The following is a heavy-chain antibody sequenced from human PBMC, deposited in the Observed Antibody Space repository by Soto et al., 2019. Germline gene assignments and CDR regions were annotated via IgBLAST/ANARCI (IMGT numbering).Heavy chain of an antibody. J-gene: IGHJ4*02. CDR2: INHSGST. Sequence: PSETLSLTCAVYGGSFSGYYWSWIRQPPGKGLEWIGEINHSGSTNYNPSLKSRVTMSVDTSKNQFSLKLSSVTAADTAVYYCARRSLWFGESRFDYWGQGTLVTVSS. CDR1: GGSFSGYY. V-gene: IGHV4-34*01. CDR3: ARRSLWFGESRFDY. D-gene: IGHD3-10*01.